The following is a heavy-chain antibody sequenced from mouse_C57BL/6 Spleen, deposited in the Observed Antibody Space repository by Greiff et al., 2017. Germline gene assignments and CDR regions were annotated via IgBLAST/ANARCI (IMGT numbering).Heavy chain of an antibody. D-gene: IGHD1-1*01. Sequence: EVQRVESGGGLVKPGGSLKLSCAASGFTFSSYAMSWVRQTPGKRLEWVATISDGGSYTYYPDNVKGRFTISRDNAKNNLYLQMSHLKSEDTAMYYCARDCYGSSGGYYDCWGQGTTLTVSS. V-gene: IGHV5-4*01. CDR2: ISDGGSYT. J-gene: IGHJ2*01. CDR3: ARDCYGSSGGYYDC. CDR1: GFTFSSYA.